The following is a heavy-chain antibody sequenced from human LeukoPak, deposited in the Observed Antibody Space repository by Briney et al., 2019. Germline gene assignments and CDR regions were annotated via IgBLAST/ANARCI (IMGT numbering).Heavy chain of an antibody. D-gene: IGHD3-16*01. CDR3: ARAAITFGAAVARGFDC. CDR1: GGSFSTYY. CDR2: IYYSGST. J-gene: IGHJ4*02. V-gene: IGHV4-59*01. Sequence: SETLSLTCSVSGGSFSTYYWSWIRQPPGKGLEWIGYIYYSGSTDYNPSLKSRVTMSLDTSKNQFSLNLHSVTAADTAVYYCARAAITFGAAVARGFDCWGQGTLVTDSS.